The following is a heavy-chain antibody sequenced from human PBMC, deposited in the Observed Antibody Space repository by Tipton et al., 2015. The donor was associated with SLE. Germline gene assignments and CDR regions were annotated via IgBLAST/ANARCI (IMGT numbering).Heavy chain of an antibody. J-gene: IGHJ5*02. D-gene: IGHD6-19*01. Sequence: TLSLTCTVSGGSISSGSPFWAWIRQPPGKGLEWIGSIYYSRSTNYNPSLKSRVTISVDTSKNQFSLKLSSVTAADTAVYYCARAQWLVRWFDPWGQGTLVTVSS. V-gene: IGHV4-39*07. CDR3: ARAQWLVRWFDP. CDR2: IYYSRST. CDR1: GGSISSGSPF.